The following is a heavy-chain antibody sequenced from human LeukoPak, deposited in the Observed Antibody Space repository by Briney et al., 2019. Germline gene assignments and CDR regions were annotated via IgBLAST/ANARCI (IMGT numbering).Heavy chain of an antibody. V-gene: IGHV3-30*01. CDR1: GFTFSSYA. CDR2: ISYDGSNK. Sequence: GGSLRLSCAASGFTFSSYAMHWVRQAPGKGLEWVAVISYDGSNKYYADSVKGRFTISRDNSKNTVYLQMNSLRAEDTAVYYCARGITTANYGSNWFDHWGQGTLVTVSS. D-gene: IGHD1-1*01. J-gene: IGHJ5*02. CDR3: ARGITTANYGSNWFDH.